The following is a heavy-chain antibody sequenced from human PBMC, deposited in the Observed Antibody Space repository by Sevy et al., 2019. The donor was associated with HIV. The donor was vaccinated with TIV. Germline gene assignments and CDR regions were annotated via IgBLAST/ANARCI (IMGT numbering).Heavy chain of an antibody. J-gene: IGHJ6*02. Sequence: GGSLRLSCTASGFTFSTYDIHWVRQAPGKGLEWVAIIAHDGNYRYYSDSVRGRFSMSRDNSKNTAYLQMSGLSVEDTAVYCCAKNRPPGGSYFSRHGMDVWGRGTTVTVSS. CDR2: IAHDGNYR. CDR3: AKNRPPGGSYFSRHGMDV. V-gene: IGHV3-30*18. CDR1: GFTFSTYD. D-gene: IGHD3-16*01.